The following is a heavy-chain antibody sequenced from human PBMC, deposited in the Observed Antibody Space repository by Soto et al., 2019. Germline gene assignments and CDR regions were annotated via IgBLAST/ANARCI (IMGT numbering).Heavy chain of an antibody. Sequence: GGSLRLSCAASGFTFSDYYMSWIRQAPGKGLEWVSYISSSGSTIYYADSVKGRFTISRDNAKNSLYLQMNSLRAEDTAVYYCATDPSTTVTHFDYWGQGTLVTVSS. CDR2: ISSSGSTI. CDR3: ATDPSTTVTHFDY. D-gene: IGHD4-17*01. J-gene: IGHJ4*02. V-gene: IGHV3-11*01. CDR1: GFTFSDYY.